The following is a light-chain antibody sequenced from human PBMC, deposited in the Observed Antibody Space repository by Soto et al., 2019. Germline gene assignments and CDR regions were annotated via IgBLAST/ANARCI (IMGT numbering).Light chain of an antibody. CDR3: VSWDSSLSAYV. Sequence: QSVLTQPPSVSAAPGQKVTISCSVSSSNIGGNSVSWYQQLPGTAPKLLIYDDDKRPSGIPDRFSGSKSGTSATLGITGFRTGDEADYYCVSWDSSLSAYVFGTGTKVTVL. V-gene: IGLV1-51*01. CDR2: DDD. J-gene: IGLJ1*01. CDR1: SSNIGGNS.